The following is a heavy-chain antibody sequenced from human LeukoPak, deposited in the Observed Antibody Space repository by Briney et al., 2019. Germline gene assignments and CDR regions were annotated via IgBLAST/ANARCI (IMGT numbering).Heavy chain of an antibody. CDR2: IYSTGII. Sequence: SETLSLTCTVSGGSITNYYWSWIRQSAGKGLEWIGRIYSTGIITYNPSLKSRVTMSVDTSKNQFSLKLSSVTAADTAVYYCARIGFDPWGQGTLVTVSS. J-gene: IGHJ5*02. CDR1: GGSITNYY. V-gene: IGHV4-4*07. CDR3: ARIGFDP.